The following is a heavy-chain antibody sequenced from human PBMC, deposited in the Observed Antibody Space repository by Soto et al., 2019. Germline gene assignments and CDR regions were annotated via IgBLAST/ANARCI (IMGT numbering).Heavy chain of an antibody. CDR1: GYSFTSYW. CDR3: ARRGPIGVMNNWFDP. Sequence: PGESLKISCKGSGYSFTSYWIGWVRQMPGKGLEWMGIIYPGDSDTRYSPSFQGQVTISADKSISTAYLQWSSLKASDTAMYYCARRGPIGVMNNWFDPWGQGTLVTVSS. D-gene: IGHD3-10*01. V-gene: IGHV5-51*01. CDR2: IYPGDSDT. J-gene: IGHJ5*02.